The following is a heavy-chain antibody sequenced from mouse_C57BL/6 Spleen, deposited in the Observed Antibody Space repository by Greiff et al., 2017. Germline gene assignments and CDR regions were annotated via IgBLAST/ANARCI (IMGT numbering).Heavy chain of an antibody. Sequence: QVQLKESGAELARPGASVKLSCKASGYTFTSYGISWVKQRTGQGLEWIGEIYPRSGNTYYNEKFKGKATLTADKSSSTAYMELRSLTSEDSAVYFCARRATAQAPFAYWGQGTLVTVSA. CDR1: GYTFTSYG. V-gene: IGHV1-81*01. J-gene: IGHJ3*01. D-gene: IGHD3-2*02. CDR2: IYPRSGNT. CDR3: ARRATAQAPFAY.